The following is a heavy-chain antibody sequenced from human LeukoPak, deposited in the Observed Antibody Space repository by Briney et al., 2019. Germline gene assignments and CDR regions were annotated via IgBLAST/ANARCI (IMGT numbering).Heavy chain of an antibody. J-gene: IGHJ6*04. CDR3: AKALGPRRVPAAMDV. CDR1: GFTFSSYA. V-gene: IGHV3-23*01. Sequence: GGSLRLSCAASGFTFSSYAMSWVRQAPGKGLKWVSAISGSGGSTYYADSVKGRFTISRDNSKNTLYLQMNSLRAEDTAVYYCAKALGPRRVPAAMDVWGKGTTVTVSS. CDR2: ISGSGGST. D-gene: IGHD2-2*01.